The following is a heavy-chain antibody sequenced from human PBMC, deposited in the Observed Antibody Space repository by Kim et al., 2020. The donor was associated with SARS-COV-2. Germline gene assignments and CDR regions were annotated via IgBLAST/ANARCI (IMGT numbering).Heavy chain of an antibody. CDR3: ARTPFSLAATRGLNWFDP. V-gene: IGHV4-34*01. CDR2: INHSGST. CDR1: GGSFSNNY. J-gene: IGHJ5*02. D-gene: IGHD2-15*01. Sequence: SETLSLTCAVYGGSFSNNYWSWIRQPPGKWLEWIGEINHSGSTNYSPSLKSRVTISVDTSNYQFSLRLSSVTAADTAVYYCARTPFSLAATRGLNWFDPWGQGTLVTVSS.